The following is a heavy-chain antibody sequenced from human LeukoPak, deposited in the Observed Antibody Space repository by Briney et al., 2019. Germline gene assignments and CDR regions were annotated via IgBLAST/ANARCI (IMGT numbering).Heavy chain of an antibody. V-gene: IGHV1-3*01. CDR2: INAGNGNT. Sequence: ASVKVSCKASGYTFTSYAMHWVRQAPGQRLEWMGWINAGNGNTKYSQKFQGRVTMTEDTSTDTAYMELSSLRSEDTAVYYCATDGKQLVTYYFDYWGQGTLVTVSS. CDR3: ATDGKQLVTYYFDY. CDR1: GYTFTSYA. J-gene: IGHJ4*02. D-gene: IGHD6-6*01.